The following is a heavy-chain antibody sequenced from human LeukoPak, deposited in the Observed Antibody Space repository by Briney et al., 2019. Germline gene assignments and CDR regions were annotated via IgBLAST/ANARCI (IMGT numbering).Heavy chain of an antibody. CDR2: ISSSSSTI. Sequence: GGSLRLSCAASGFTFSSYSMNWVRQAPGKGLEWVSYISSSSSTIYYADSVEGRFTISRDNAKNSLYLQMNSLRAEDTAVYYCARSGAWVFNWFDPWGQGTLVTVSS. V-gene: IGHV3-48*01. CDR3: ARSGAWVFNWFDP. D-gene: IGHD1-26*01. CDR1: GFTFSSYS. J-gene: IGHJ5*02.